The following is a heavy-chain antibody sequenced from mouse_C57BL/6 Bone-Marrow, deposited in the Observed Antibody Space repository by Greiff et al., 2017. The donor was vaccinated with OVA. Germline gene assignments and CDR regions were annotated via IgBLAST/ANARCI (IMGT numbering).Heavy chain of an antibody. CDR3: TRPLITTVVERFAY. CDR1: GYTFTDYE. Sequence: QVQLKESGAELVRPGASVTLSCKASGYTFTDYEMHWVKQTPVHGLEWIGAIYPETGGTAYNQKFKGKAILTADKSSSTAYMELRSLTSEDSAVYYCTRPLITTVVERFAYWGQGTLVTVSA. J-gene: IGHJ3*01. V-gene: IGHV1-15*01. CDR2: IYPETGGT. D-gene: IGHD1-1*01.